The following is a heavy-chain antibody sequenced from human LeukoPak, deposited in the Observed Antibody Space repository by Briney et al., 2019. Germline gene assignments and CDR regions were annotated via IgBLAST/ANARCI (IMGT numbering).Heavy chain of an antibody. CDR3: ARVSYFGSAGLDY. V-gene: IGHV3-48*03. J-gene: IGHJ4*02. CDR1: GFTFSNYE. Sequence: GGSLRLSCGASGFTFSNYEMNWVRQAPGRGLEWVSYISDSGSTIYYADSVRGRFPISRDNAKNSLYLQMNSLRAEDTAVYYCARVSYFGSAGLDYWGQGTLVTVSS. D-gene: IGHD2-21*01. CDR2: ISDSGSTI.